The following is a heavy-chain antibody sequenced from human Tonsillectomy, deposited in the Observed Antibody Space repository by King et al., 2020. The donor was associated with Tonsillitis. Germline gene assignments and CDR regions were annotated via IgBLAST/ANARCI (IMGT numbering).Heavy chain of an antibody. CDR1: GLTFSSYW. Sequence: EVQLVESGGGLVQPGGSLRLSCAVSGLTFSSYWMSWVRQAPGKGLEWVANINQNGGEKYYVDSVKGRFTISRDNAKNSLYLQMNSLRAADTAVYYCARDVTFGGKYWGPGTLVTVSS. V-gene: IGHV3-7*03. D-gene: IGHD4-23*01. CDR2: INQNGGEK. CDR3: ARDVTFGGKY. J-gene: IGHJ4*02.